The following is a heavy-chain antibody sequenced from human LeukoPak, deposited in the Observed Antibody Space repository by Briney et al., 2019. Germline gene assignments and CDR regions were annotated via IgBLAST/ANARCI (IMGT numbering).Heavy chain of an antibody. CDR1: GFTFSSYS. CDR3: ARGRIGIAAALFDY. J-gene: IGHJ4*02. CDR2: ISSSSSYI. Sequence: GGSLRLSCAASGFTFSSYSMNWVRQAPGKGLEWVSSISSSSSYIYYADSVKGRFTISRDNAKNSLYLQMNSLRAEDTAVYYCARGRIGIAAALFDYWGQGTLVTVSS. V-gene: IGHV3-21*01. D-gene: IGHD6-13*01.